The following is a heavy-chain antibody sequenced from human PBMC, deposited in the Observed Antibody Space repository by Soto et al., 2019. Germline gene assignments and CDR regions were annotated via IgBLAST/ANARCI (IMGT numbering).Heavy chain of an antibody. CDR3: VRRVKDSSGYYHFDY. V-gene: IGHV4-34*01. Sequence: QVQLQQWGAGLLKPSETLSLTCAVYGGSFGGHFWNWIRQPPGKGLEWIGEINHSGSTNYNPSLKSRVTISVDTSKNQFSLKLSSVTAADMAVYYCVRRVKDSSGYYHFDYWGQGTLVTVSS. CDR2: INHSGST. CDR1: GGSFGGHF. D-gene: IGHD3-22*01. J-gene: IGHJ4*02.